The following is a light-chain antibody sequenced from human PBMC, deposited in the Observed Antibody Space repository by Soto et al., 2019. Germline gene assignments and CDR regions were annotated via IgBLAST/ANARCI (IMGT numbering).Light chain of an antibody. CDR3: QQYGSTPLT. J-gene: IGKJ4*01. Sequence: EIVLKQSPDTLSLSPGERATLSCRASQSVKNNYLAWYQQKPGQAPRFLIYDASSRATGIPDRFSGSGSGTDFTLTISRLEPEDFAVHYCQQYGSTPLTFGGGTKVDIK. CDR2: DAS. V-gene: IGKV3-20*01. CDR1: QSVKNNY.